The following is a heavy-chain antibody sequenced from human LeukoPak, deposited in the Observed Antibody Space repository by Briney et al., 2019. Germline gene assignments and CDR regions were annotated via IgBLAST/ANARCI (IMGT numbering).Heavy chain of an antibody. D-gene: IGHD2-21*02. Sequence: GGSLRLSCAASGFTFSSYGMHWVRQAPGKGLEWVAVIWYDGSNKYYADSVKGRFTISRDNSKNTLYLQMNSLRAEDTAVYYCARSDLSNYYGMDVWGQGTTVTVSS. J-gene: IGHJ6*02. CDR3: ARSDLSNYYGMDV. V-gene: IGHV3-33*01. CDR1: GFTFSSYG. CDR2: IWYDGSNK.